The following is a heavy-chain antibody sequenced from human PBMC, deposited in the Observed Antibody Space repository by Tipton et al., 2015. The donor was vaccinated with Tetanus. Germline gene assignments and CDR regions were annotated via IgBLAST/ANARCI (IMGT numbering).Heavy chain of an antibody. Sequence: TLSLTCAVSGGPFRGYYWSWIRQPPGKGLEWIGYIYYSGSTNYNPSLRSRVTISVDTSKNQFSLKLSSVTAADTAVYYCARIRQVGKPGPFFDYWGQGTLVTVSS. CDR2: IYYSGST. J-gene: IGHJ4*02. CDR1: GGPFRGYY. V-gene: IGHV4-59*01. CDR3: ARIRQVGKPGPFFDY. D-gene: IGHD7-27*01.